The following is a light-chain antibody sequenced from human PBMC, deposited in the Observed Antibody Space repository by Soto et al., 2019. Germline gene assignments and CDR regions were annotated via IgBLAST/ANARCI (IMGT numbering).Light chain of an antibody. CDR1: SSDVGSYNY. CDR2: EVS. J-gene: IGLJ2*01. CDR3: SSYTSSSTLV. V-gene: IGLV2-14*01. Sequence: QSALTQPASVSGSPGQSITISCTGTSSDVGSYNYVSRYQQHPGKAPKVVIYEVSNRPSWISNRFSGSKSGNTASLTISGLQAEDDADYYCSSYTSSSTLVFGGGTKLTVL.